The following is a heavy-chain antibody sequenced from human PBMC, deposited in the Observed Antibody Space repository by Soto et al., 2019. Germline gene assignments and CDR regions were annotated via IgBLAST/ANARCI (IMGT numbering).Heavy chain of an antibody. D-gene: IGHD2-21*01. CDR2: IFDSETT. CDR1: GGSITSGGHY. CDR3: ARDRVFQV. J-gene: IGHJ6*02. Sequence: SETLSLTCTVSGGSITSGGHYWSWIRHLPWKGLEWIGYIFDSETTYYNPSLKSRVTMSVDTSKNQFSLKLTSVTAADTAVYYCARDRVFQVWGQGXTVTVYS. V-gene: IGHV4-31*03.